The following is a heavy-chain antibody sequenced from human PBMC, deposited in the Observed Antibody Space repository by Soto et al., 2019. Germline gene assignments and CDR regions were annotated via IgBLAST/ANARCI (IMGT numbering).Heavy chain of an antibody. V-gene: IGHV3-33*01. D-gene: IGHD6-19*01. CDR2: IWYDGSNK. CDR1: GFTFSSYG. Sequence: QVQLVASGGGVVQPGRSLRLSCAASGFTFSSYGMHWVRQAPGKGLEWVAVIWYDGSNKYYADSVKGRFTISRDNSKNTLDLQMNSLRAEDTAVYYCARDDGAVAGPPNFDYWGQGTLVTVSS. J-gene: IGHJ4*02. CDR3: ARDDGAVAGPPNFDY.